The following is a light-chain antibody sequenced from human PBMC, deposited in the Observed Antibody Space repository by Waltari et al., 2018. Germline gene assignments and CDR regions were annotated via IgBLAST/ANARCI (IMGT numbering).Light chain of an antibody. CDR2: QDT. V-gene: IGLV3-1*01. CDR1: KLGDNY. CDR3: QALDSSTAYV. Sequence: SYELNPPPSASVSPGQTLSIPCSGDKLGDNYVPWYHQKPRHSPVLVIVQDTKWPSGSPERFSGSNAGNTATLTISGTQAMDEADYYCQALDSSTAYVFGTGTKVTVL. J-gene: IGLJ1*01.